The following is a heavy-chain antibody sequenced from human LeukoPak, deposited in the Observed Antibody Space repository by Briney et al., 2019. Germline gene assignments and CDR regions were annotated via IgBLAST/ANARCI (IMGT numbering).Heavy chain of an antibody. D-gene: IGHD3-10*01. CDR2: IYYSGTT. Sequence: PSETLSLTCTVSGGSISSSNYYWGWLRQPPGKGLEWIGTIYYSGTTYYNPSLESRVTISEDTSKNQFSLTLRSVTAADTAVYYCARQISDYYYYYMDVWGKGTTVTVSS. CDR3: ARQISDYYYYYMDV. CDR1: GGSISSSNYY. J-gene: IGHJ6*03. V-gene: IGHV4-39*01.